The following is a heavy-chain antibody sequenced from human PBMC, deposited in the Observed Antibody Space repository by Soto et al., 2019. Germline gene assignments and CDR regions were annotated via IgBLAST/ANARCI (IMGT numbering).Heavy chain of an antibody. CDR1: GFTFSGYW. V-gene: IGHV3-73*01. CDR3: TSFRHAVAGTENFDY. Sequence: GGSLRLSCAASGFTFSGYWMHWVRQVPGKGLEWVGRIRSKANSYTTEYAASVKGKFTISRDDTKNTAYLQMNSLKTEDTAVYFCTSFRHAVAGTENFDYWGQGTLVTVSS. D-gene: IGHD6-19*01. CDR2: IRSKANSYTT. J-gene: IGHJ4*02.